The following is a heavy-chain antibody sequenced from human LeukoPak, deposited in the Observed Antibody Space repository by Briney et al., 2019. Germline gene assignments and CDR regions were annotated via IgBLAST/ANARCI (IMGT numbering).Heavy chain of an antibody. CDR1: GFTFSSYS. V-gene: IGHV3-48*04. D-gene: IGHD3-10*01. J-gene: IGHJ6*02. CDR3: ARDRLCYYGSGSYCPLRYYYGMDV. Sequence: PGGSLRLSCAASGFTFSSYSMNWVRQAPGKGLEWVSYISSSSSTIYYADSVKGRFTISRDNAKNSLYLQMNSLRAEDTAVYYCARDRLCYYGSGSYCPLRYYYGMDVWGQGTTVTVSS. CDR2: ISSSSSTI.